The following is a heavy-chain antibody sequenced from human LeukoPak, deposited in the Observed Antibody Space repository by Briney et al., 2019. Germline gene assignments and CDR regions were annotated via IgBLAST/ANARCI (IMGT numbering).Heavy chain of an antibody. CDR2: ISGDGGST. CDR1: GFTFDDYA. D-gene: IGHD5-12*01. V-gene: IGHV3-43*02. J-gene: IGHJ4*02. Sequence: GGSLRLSCAASGFTFDDYAIHWVRQAPGKGLEWVSLISGDGGSTYDADSVKGRFTISRDNSKNSLYLQMNSLRTEDTALYYCAKDYSGYGTIDYWGQGTLVTVSS. CDR3: AKDYSGYGTIDY.